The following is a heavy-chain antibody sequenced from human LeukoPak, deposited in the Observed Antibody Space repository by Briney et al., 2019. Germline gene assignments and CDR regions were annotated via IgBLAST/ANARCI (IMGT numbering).Heavy chain of an antibody. CDR3: ASGTIFSSFDY. J-gene: IGHJ4*02. CDR1: GYSFTSYW. D-gene: IGHD3-9*01. CDR2: IYPGDSDT. Sequence: GEFLKISCMGSGYSFTSYWIGWVRQMPGKGLEWMGIIYPGDSDTRYSPSFQGQVTISADKSISTAYLQWSSLKASDTAKYYCASGTIFSSFDYWGQGTLVTVSS. V-gene: IGHV5-51*01.